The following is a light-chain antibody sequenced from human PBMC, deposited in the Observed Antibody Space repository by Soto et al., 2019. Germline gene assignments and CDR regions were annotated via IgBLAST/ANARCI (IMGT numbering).Light chain of an antibody. Sequence: EMVLTQSPGTLSLSPGERATLSCRASQIVSSSYLAWHQQKPGQAPRLLIYGASSRATGIPDRFSGSGSGKDFTLTISRLEPEDFAVYYCQQYGSSPPWTFLQGTKVEMK. V-gene: IGKV3-20*01. CDR2: GAS. CDR1: QIVSSSY. CDR3: QQYGSSPPWT. J-gene: IGKJ1*01.